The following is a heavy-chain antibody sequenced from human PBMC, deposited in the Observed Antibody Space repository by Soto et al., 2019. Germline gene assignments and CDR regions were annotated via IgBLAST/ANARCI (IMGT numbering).Heavy chain of an antibody. CDR2: ISAYSGNT. CDR3: ARDQSTVTTRSYYDGMDV. Sequence: DSVKVSCKASGYSFSNYGIKWVRQAPGQGLEWMGWISAYSGNTFFAQNVQGRVTLTTDTFTSTAYMEVRSLRSDDTAVFYCARDQSTVTTRSYYDGMDVWGQGTKVAVSS. CDR1: GYSFSNYG. J-gene: IGHJ6*02. D-gene: IGHD4-4*01. V-gene: IGHV1-18*04.